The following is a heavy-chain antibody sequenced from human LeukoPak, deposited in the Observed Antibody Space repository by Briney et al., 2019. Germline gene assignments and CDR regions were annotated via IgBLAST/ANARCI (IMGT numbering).Heavy chain of an antibody. CDR2: IYHSGST. J-gene: IGHJ4*02. V-gene: IGHV4-38-2*02. CDR3: ASPVLLWFGEYLDY. D-gene: IGHD3-10*01. Sequence: SETLSLTCTVCGYSISSGYYWGWIRQPPGEGLEWMGSIYHSGSTYYNPSLKSRVTISVDTSTNQFSLKLSSVTAADTAVYYCASPVLLWFGEYLDYWGQGTLVTVSS. CDR1: GYSISSGYY.